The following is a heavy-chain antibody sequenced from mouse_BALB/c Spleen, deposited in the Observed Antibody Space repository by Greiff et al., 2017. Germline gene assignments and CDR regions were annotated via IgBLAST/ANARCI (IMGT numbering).Heavy chain of an antibody. CDR3: AREGFYDGYFDY. Sequence: EVHLVESGGGLVQPGGSRKLSCAASGFTFSSFGMHWVRQAPEKGLEWVAYISSGSSTIYYADTVKGRFTISRDNPKNTLFLQMNSLRSEDTAMYYCAREGFYDGYFDYWGQGTTLTVSS. CDR2: ISSGSSTI. CDR1: GFTFSSFG. J-gene: IGHJ2*01. V-gene: IGHV5-17*02. D-gene: IGHD2-12*01.